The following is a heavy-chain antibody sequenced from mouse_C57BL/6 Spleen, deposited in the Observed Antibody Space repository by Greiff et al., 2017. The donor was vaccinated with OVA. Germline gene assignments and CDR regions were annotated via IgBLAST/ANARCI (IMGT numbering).Heavy chain of an antibody. J-gene: IGHJ3*01. D-gene: IGHD2-4*01. CDR3: ARDDYDYDGGFAY. Sequence: EVKLMESEGGLVQPGSSMKLSCTASGFTFSDYYMAWVRQVPEKGLEWVANINYDGSSTYYLDSLKSRFIISRDNAKNILYLQMSSLKSEDTATYYCARDDYDYDGGFAYWGQGTLVTVSA. CDR2: INYDGSST. CDR1: GFTFSDYY. V-gene: IGHV5-16*01.